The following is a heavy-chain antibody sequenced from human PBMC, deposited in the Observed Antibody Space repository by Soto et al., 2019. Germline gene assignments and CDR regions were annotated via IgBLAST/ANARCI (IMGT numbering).Heavy chain of an antibody. CDR1: GYSFTSYW. J-gene: IGHJ6*02. D-gene: IGHD1-26*01. CDR3: YSGSYYYYYGMDV. Sequence: PGESLKISCKGSGYSFTSYWIGWVRQMPGKGLEWMGIIYPGDSDTRYSPSFQGQVTISADKSISTAYLQWSSLKASDTATYYCYSGSYYYYYGMDVWGQGTTVTVSS. CDR2: IYPGDSDT. V-gene: IGHV5-51*01.